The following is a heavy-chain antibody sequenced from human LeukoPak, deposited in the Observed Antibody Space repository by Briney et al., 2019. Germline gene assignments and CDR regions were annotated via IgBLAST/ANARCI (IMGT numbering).Heavy chain of an antibody. J-gene: IGHJ4*02. CDR2: IRYDGSNK. Sequence: GGSLRLSCAASGFTFSSYGMHWVRQAPGKGLEWVAFIRYDGSNKYYADSVKGRFTISRDNSKNTLYLQMNSLRAEDTAVYYCAKDRGITQYYFDYWGQGTLVTVSS. CDR1: GFTFSSYG. D-gene: IGHD3-10*01. CDR3: AKDRGITQYYFDY. V-gene: IGHV3-30*02.